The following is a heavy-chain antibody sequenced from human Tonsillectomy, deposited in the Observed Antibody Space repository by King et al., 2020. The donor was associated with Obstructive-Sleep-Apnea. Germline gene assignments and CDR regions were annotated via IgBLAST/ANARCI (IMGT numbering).Heavy chain of an antibody. D-gene: IGHD2-15*01. J-gene: IGHJ4*02. CDR2: INWNSGNI. CDR3: AKAIHVVAATAALGY. Sequence: VQLVESGGGLVPPGRSLRLSCAASGFTFDDYAMHWVRQAPGKGLEWVSGINWNSGNIGYADSVKGRFTISRDNDKNSLYLQMNSLRTDDTAFYYCAKAIHVVAATAALGYWGQGTLVTVSS. V-gene: IGHV3-9*01. CDR1: GFTFDDYA.